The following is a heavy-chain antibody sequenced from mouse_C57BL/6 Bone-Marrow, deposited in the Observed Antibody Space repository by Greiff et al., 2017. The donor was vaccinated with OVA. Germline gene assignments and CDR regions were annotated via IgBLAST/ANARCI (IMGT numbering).Heavy chain of an antibody. D-gene: IGHD2-3*01. Sequence: VQLQESGAELVRPGTSVKVSCKASGYAFTNYLIEWVKQRPGQGLEWIGVINPGSGGTNYNEKFKGKATLTADKSSSTAYMQLSSLTSEDSAVYFCAFYDGFHVWGTGTTVTVSS. J-gene: IGHJ1*03. CDR3: AFYDGFHV. CDR2: INPGSGGT. V-gene: IGHV1-54*01. CDR1: GYAFTNYL.